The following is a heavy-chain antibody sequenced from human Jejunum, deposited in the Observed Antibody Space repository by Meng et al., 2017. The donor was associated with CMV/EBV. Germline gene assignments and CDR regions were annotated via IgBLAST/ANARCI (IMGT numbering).Heavy chain of an antibody. Sequence: VQLVESVGAFVQPGGSLHLSCTASGFTFSGSAMHWVRQASRKGQEWVGRIRTKANNYATEYGASVKGRFTISRDDSKKTAYLQMNSLKTEDTAVYYCTRPGITGTEGCWGQGTLVTVSS. CDR2: IRTKANNYAT. CDR3: TRPGITGTEGC. V-gene: IGHV3-73*02. J-gene: IGHJ4*02. CDR1: GFTFSGSA. D-gene: IGHD1/OR15-1a*01.